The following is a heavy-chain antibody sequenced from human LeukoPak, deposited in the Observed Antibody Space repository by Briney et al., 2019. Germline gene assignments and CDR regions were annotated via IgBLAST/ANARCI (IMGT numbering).Heavy chain of an antibody. Sequence: SETLSLTCTVSGYSISSGYYWGWIRQPPGKGLEWIGSIYHSGSTYYNPSLKSRVTISVDTSKNQFSLNLSSVTAADTAVYFCARSYYVSGSYIPFDCWGQGTLVTVSS. CDR2: IYHSGST. CDR3: ARSYYVSGSYIPFDC. V-gene: IGHV4-38-2*02. CDR1: GYSISSGYY. D-gene: IGHD3-10*01. J-gene: IGHJ4*02.